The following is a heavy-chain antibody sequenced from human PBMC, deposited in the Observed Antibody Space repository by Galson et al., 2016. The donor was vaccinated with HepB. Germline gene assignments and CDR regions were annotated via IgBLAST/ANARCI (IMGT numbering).Heavy chain of an antibody. Sequence: SLRLSCAASGFTFSSYSMNWVCRAPGKGLEWVSYISSASSTIYYADSVKGRFTISRDNAKNSLYLQMNSLRDEDTAVYYCAREKTATIDYWGQGTLVTVSS. CDR1: GFTFSSYS. CDR2: ISSASSTI. D-gene: IGHD5-18*01. V-gene: IGHV3-48*02. CDR3: AREKTATIDY. J-gene: IGHJ4*02.